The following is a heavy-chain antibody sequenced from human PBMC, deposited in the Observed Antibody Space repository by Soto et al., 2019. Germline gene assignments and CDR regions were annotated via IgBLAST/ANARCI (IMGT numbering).Heavy chain of an antibody. CDR1: GGSISSGGYY. Sequence: PSETLSLTCTVSGGSISSGGYYWSWIRQHPGKGLEWIGYIYHSGSTYYNPSLKSRVTISVETSKNQFSLKLSSVTAADTAVYNCAREAAGILNWFDPWGQGTLVTVSS. J-gene: IGHJ5*02. CDR2: IYHSGST. V-gene: IGHV4-31*03. CDR3: AREAAGILNWFDP. D-gene: IGHD6-25*01.